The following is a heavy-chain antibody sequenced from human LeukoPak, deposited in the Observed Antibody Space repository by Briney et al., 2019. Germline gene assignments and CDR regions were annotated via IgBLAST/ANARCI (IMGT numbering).Heavy chain of an antibody. J-gene: IGHJ3*02. CDR2: IYYCGSF. CDR3: ARAGLLCGGHCYRDAFDI. D-gene: IGHD2-21*02. V-gene: IGHV4-59*01. Sequence: SETLSLTCTVSGGSISSYYWSWIRQPPGKGLEWIGYIYYCGSFNYNPSLKSLVTISVDTSKNQFSLKLNCVPTADKAVDYWARAGLLCGGHCYRDAFDIWGQGTIVTVSS. CDR1: GGSISSYY.